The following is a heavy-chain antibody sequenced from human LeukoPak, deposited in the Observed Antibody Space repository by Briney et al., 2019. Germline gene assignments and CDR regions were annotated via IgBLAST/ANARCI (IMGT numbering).Heavy chain of an antibody. Sequence: ASVKVSCKASGYTFTGYYMHWARQAPGQGLEWMGWINTNTGNPTYAQGFTGRFVFSLDTSVSTAYLQISSLKAEDTAVYYCARPGMITMVRGRGGDDAFDIWGQGTMVTVSS. CDR2: INTNTGNP. J-gene: IGHJ3*02. CDR1: GYTFTGYY. V-gene: IGHV7-4-1*02. CDR3: ARPGMITMVRGRGGDDAFDI. D-gene: IGHD3-10*01.